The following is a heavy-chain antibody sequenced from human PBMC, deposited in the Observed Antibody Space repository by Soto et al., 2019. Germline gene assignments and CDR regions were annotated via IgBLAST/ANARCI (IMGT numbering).Heavy chain of an antibody. Sequence: SLTCTVSGGSISSSGYYWGWIRQSPGKGLEWIGTIFYSGTTYYNPSLESRITISQDTSNNQFSLKLTSVTAADTAVYYCARHYYDSSGHPAPYYHGMDVWGQGTTVTVSS. V-gene: IGHV4-39*01. J-gene: IGHJ6*02. CDR2: IFYSGTT. CDR1: GGSISSSGYY. D-gene: IGHD3-22*01. CDR3: ARHYYDSSGHPAPYYHGMDV.